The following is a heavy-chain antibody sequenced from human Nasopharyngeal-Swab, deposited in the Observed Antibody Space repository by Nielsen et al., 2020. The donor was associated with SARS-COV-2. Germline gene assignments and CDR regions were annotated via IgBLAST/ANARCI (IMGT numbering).Heavy chain of an antibody. CDR3: ARGFHPRHYYDSSGSSLDY. V-gene: IGHV4-34*01. CDR2: INHSGST. D-gene: IGHD3-22*01. Sequence: SETLSLTCAVYGGSFSGYYWSWIRQPPGKGLEWIGEINHSGSTNYNPSLKSRVTISVDTSKNQFSLKLSSVTAADTAVYYCARGFHPRHYYDSSGSSLDYWGQGTTVTVSS. CDR1: GGSFSGYY. J-gene: IGHJ4*03.